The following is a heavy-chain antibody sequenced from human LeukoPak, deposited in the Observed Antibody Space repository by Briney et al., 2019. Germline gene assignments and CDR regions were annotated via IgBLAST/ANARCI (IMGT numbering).Heavy chain of an antibody. CDR1: DGSISSSGYY. CDR2: VYSRGST. V-gene: IGHV4-39*07. Sequence: SETLSLTCTVSDGSISSSGYYWGWIRQPPGKGLEWVGSVYSRGSTYYNPSLKGRVTISVDKSKNQFSLKLSSVTAADTAVYYCARWQWLVPGFDYWGQGTLVTVSS. D-gene: IGHD6-19*01. J-gene: IGHJ4*02. CDR3: ARWQWLVPGFDY.